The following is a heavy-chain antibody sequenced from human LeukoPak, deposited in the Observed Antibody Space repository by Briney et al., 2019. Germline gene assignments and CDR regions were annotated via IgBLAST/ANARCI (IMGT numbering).Heavy chain of an antibody. D-gene: IGHD2-2*01. Sequence: PGGSLRLSCAASEFSFSTTWMHWVRQRPGQGLVWAARITSDGTSTSYAESVRGRFTISRDNAKNTLYLQMNSLRAEDTAVYYCARDWYHAIDYWGQGTLVTVSS. CDR3: ARDWYHAIDY. CDR2: ITSDGTST. V-gene: IGHV3-74*03. CDR1: EFSFSTTW. J-gene: IGHJ4*02.